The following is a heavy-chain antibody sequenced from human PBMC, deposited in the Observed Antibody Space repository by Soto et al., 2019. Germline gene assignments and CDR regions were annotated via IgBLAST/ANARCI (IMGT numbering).Heavy chain of an antibody. Sequence: GGSLRLSCSASGFTFNSLAMHWVRQAPGKGLEYVSSISHNGASTYYADSVKGRFIISRDNSKNSLFLQMSSLRTEDTAVYYCVKDRAIDYWGQGTLVTVSS. CDR2: ISHNGAST. V-gene: IGHV3-64D*08. CDR3: VKDRAIDY. D-gene: IGHD3-10*01. CDR1: GFTFNSLA. J-gene: IGHJ4*01.